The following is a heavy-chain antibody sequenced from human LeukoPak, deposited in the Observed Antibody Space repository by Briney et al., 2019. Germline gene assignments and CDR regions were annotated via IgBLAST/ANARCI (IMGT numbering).Heavy chain of an antibody. D-gene: IGHD1-1*01. CDR3: ATDATGRAIIDD. V-gene: IGHV1-8*01. Sequence: VASVKVSCKASGYTFTSYDINWVRQATGQGLEWMGWMNPNGGNTGYAQKFQGRVTMTRNTSISTAYMELSSLRSEDTAVYYCATDATGRAIIDDWGQGTPVTVSS. J-gene: IGHJ4*02. CDR2: MNPNGGNT. CDR1: GYTFTSYD.